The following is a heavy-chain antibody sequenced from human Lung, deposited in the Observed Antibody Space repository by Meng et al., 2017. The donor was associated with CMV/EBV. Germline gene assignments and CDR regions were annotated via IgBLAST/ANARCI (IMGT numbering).Heavy chain of an antibody. CDR1: GGSISSSDW. D-gene: IGHD5-12*01. CDR2: IYDSGST. J-gene: IGHJ4*02. CDR3: AGGIYGDYFDY. V-gene: IGHV4-4*02. Sequence: SXTXSLXCAVSGGSISSSDWWSWVRQPPGKGLEWIGEIYDSGSTNYNPSLKSRVTISVDMSKNQFSLRLSSVTAADTAVYYCAGGIYGDYFDYWGQRTLVTVSS.